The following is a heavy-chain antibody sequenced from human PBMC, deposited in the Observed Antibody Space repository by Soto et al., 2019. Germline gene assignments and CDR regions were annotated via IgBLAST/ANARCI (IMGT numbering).Heavy chain of an antibody. CDR2: IGHDGSSE. J-gene: IGHJ5*02. D-gene: IGHD5-18*01. Sequence: QVKLVESGGGVVQPGTSLRLSCAASGFNFRNYGMNWVRQAPGKGLEWVAVIGHDGSSEKYADSVKGRITISRDDSKKTLYLHMNRPRVEDTAVYYCARGGYSSGWPPVDQWGQGTLVTVSS. CDR1: GFNFRNYG. V-gene: IGHV3-33*01. CDR3: ARGGYSSGWPPVDQ.